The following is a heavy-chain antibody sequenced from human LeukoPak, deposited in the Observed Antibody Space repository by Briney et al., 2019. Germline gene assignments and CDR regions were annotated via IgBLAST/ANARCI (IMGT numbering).Heavy chain of an antibody. CDR1: GGSVSSGSYY. Sequence: SETLSLTCTVSGGSVSSGSYYWSWIRQPPGKGLEWIGYIYYSGSTNYNPSLKSRVTISVDTSKNQFSLKLSSVTAADTAVYYCARVNVIVGTFDYWGQGTLVTVSS. V-gene: IGHV4-61*01. D-gene: IGHD3-22*01. J-gene: IGHJ4*02. CDR3: ARVNVIVGTFDY. CDR2: IYYSGST.